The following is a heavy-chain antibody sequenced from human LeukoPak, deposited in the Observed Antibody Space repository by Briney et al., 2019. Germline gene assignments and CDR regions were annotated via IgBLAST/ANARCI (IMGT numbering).Heavy chain of an antibody. Sequence: PGGSLRLSCAASGFTFSSYAMHWVRQAPGKGLEWVAVISYDGSNKYYADSVKGRFTISRDNSKNTLYLQMNSLRAEDTAVYYCARARIQLWLINFDYWGQGTLVTVSS. CDR1: GFTFSSYA. V-gene: IGHV3-30-3*01. J-gene: IGHJ4*02. D-gene: IGHD5-18*01. CDR2: ISYDGSNK. CDR3: ARARIQLWLINFDY.